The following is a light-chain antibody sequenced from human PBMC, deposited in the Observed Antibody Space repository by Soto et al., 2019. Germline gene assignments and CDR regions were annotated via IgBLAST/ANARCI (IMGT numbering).Light chain of an antibody. CDR1: QSVDSTY. J-gene: IGKJ2*01. V-gene: IGKV3-20*01. CDR3: QQYDTSPPMYT. CDR2: ATS. Sequence: EVVLPQSQGTVSLSPAERATLSGRASQSVDSTYLAWYQQKPDQSPRLLIYATSTRAAGIPDRFSGSGSGTDFTLTISRLEADDVAVYYCQQYDTSPPMYTFGQGTKVDIK.